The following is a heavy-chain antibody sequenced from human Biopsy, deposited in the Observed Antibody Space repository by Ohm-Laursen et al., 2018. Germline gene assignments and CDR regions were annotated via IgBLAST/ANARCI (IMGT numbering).Heavy chain of an antibody. D-gene: IGHD2-2*02. Sequence: SVNVSCKASAGTFSRYVMSWVRQAPGQGLEWMGKIIPLLGITNYAERFQGRVTISVNRSTSTAYMELCSLKSEDTAVYYCAREYPEGDVWGQGTSVTVSS. J-gene: IGHJ6*02. CDR2: IIPLLGIT. CDR1: AGTFSRYV. V-gene: IGHV1-69*04. CDR3: AREYPEGDV.